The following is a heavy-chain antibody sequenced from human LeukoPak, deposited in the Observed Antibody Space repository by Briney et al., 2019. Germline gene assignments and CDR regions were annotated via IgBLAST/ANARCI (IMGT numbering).Heavy chain of an antibody. D-gene: IGHD3-10*01. J-gene: IGHJ6*02. CDR2: IIPILGIA. CDR1: GGTFSSYA. V-gene: IGHV1-69*04. CDR3: ARDRGLWFGELDSYYYYGMDV. Sequence: SVKVPCKASGGTFSSYAISWVRQAPGQGLEWMGRIIPILGIANYAQKFQGRVTITADKSTSTAYMELSSLRSEDTAVYYCARDRGLWFGELDSYYYYGMDVWGQGTTVTVSS.